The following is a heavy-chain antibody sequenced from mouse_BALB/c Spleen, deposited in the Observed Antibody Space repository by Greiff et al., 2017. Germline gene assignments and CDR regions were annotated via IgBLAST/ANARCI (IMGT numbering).Heavy chain of an antibody. Sequence: VQLQQSGAELVKPGASVKLSCTASGFNIKDTYMHWVKQRPEQGLVWIGRIDPANGNTKYDPKFQGKATITADTSYNTAYLQLSSLTSEDTAVYYCARSVYNGYDWYFDVWGAGTTVTVSS. V-gene: IGHV14-3*02. CDR3: ARSVYNGYDWYFDV. J-gene: IGHJ1*01. CDR2: IDPANGNT. D-gene: IGHD2-2*01. CDR1: GFNIKDTY.